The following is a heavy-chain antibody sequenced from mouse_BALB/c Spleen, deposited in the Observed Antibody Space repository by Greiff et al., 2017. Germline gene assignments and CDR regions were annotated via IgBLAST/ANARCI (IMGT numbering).Heavy chain of an antibody. CDR3: ARVDYYGSSYYFDY. D-gene: IGHD1-1*01. CDR2: IDPANGNT. CDR1: GFNIKDTY. J-gene: IGHJ2*01. Sequence: VQLQQSGAELVKPGASVKLSCTASGFNIKDTYMHWVKQRPEQGLEWIGRIDPANGNTKYDPKFQGKATITADTSSNTAYLQLSSLTSEDTAVYYCARVDYYGSSYYFDYWGQGTTLTVAS. V-gene: IGHV14-3*02.